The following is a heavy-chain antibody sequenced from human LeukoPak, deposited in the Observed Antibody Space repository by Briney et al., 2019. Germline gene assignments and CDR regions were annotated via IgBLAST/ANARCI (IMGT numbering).Heavy chain of an antibody. D-gene: IGHD1-26*01. CDR3: ARDRAYSAFGY. CDR1: GFTFRTSW. V-gene: IGHV3-7*03. CDR2: INPDGSEK. Sequence: GGSLRLSCAVSGFTFRTSWMTWVRQAPGRGLERVAIINPDGSEKYYLESLKGRITISRDNAENSVHLQMNSLKAEDTAIYYCARDRAYSAFGYWGQGTLVTVSS. J-gene: IGHJ4*02.